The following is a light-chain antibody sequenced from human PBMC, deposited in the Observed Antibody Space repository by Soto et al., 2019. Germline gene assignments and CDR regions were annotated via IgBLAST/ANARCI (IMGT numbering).Light chain of an antibody. Sequence: EIVMKQSPGTLSVSPGERATLSCRASQSVSSNLAWYQQKPGQAPRPLIYGASTRATGIPARFSGSGSGAEFTLTISSLQSEDFAVYYCQQYNNWPRTFGQGTKV. J-gene: IGKJ1*01. CDR3: QQYNNWPRT. CDR1: QSVSSN. V-gene: IGKV3-15*01. CDR2: GAS.